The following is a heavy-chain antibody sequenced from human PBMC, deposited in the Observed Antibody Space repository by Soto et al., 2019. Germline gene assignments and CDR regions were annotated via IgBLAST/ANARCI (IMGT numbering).Heavy chain of an antibody. CDR1: GYDFTTYG. J-gene: IGHJ4*02. D-gene: IGHD1-1*01. CDR3: ARGRYGDY. CDR2: ISAHNGNT. Sequence: QVHLVQSGAEVKKPGASVKVSCKGSGYDFTTYGITWVRQAPGQGLEWMAWISAHNGNTDYAQKLQGRVTVTRDTSKSTAYMELRSLISDDTAVYYCARGRYGDYWGQGALVTGSS. V-gene: IGHV1-18*01.